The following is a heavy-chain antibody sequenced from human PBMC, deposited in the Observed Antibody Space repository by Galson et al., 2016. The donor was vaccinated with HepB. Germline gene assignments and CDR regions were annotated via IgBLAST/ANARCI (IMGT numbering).Heavy chain of an antibody. J-gene: IGHJ5*01. V-gene: IGHV3-48*01. CDR2: ISSGSRPI. D-gene: IGHD4-17*01. CDR3: VRDFSPYGFDS. Sequence: SLRLSCAASGFTFSSFSMNWVRQAPGKGLEWLAYISSGSRPIYYADSVTGRFTISIDMSRTQFFLKLSSVTPADTAVYYCVRDFSPYGFDSWGQGTLVTVSS. CDR1: GFTFSSFS.